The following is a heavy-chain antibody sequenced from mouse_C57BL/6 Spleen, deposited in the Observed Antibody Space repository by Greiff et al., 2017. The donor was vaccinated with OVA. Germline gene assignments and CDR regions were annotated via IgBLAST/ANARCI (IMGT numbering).Heavy chain of an antibody. V-gene: IGHV1-4*01. CDR3: ASPITTVDCWYFDV. J-gene: IGHJ1*03. CDR1: GYTFTSYT. D-gene: IGHD1-1*01. CDR2: INPSSGYT. Sequence: VQLQQSGADLARPGASVKMSCKASGYTFTSYTMHWVKQRPGQGLEWIGYINPSSGYTKYNQKFKDKATLTADKSSSTAYMQLSSLTSEDSAVYYCASPITTVDCWYFDVWGTGTTVTVSA.